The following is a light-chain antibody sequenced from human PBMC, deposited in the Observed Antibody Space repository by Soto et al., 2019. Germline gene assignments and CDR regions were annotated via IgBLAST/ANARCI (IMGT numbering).Light chain of an antibody. CDR3: QSYDSSLSVYVV. J-gene: IGLJ2*01. CDR2: DVA. V-gene: IGLV2-8*01. CDR1: LSDVDGCNC. Sequence: QSVLTQPPSASGSPGQSVTISCTGTLSDVDGCNCVSWYQQHPGKAPKLMIYDVAKRPSGVPDRFSGSRSGTTASLTVSGLQAEDEANYYCQSYDSSLSVYVVFGGGTQLTVL.